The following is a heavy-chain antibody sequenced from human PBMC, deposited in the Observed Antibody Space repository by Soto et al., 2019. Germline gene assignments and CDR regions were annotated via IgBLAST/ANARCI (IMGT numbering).Heavy chain of an antibody. Sequence: PSETLSLTCTVSGGSISSYYWSWIRQPPGKGLEWIGYIYYSGSTNSNPSLKSRITMSVDTSKNQFSLKLSSVTAADTAVYYCASICDSSGYYYGNSWFYPWSQGNLVTVS. V-gene: IGHV4-59*12. CDR2: IYYSGST. CDR3: ASICDSSGYYYGNSWFYP. D-gene: IGHD3-22*01. J-gene: IGHJ5*02. CDR1: GGSISSYY.